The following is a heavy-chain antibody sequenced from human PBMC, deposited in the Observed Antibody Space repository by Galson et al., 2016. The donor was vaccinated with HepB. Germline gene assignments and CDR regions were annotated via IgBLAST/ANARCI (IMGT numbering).Heavy chain of an antibody. CDR3: AKIAVLAMWYFDY. CDR2: ISSDGSLT. J-gene: IGHJ4*02. D-gene: IGHD6-19*01. CDR1: GFTFSSHG. V-gene: IGHV3-23*01. Sequence: LSLSCAASGFTFSSHGMSWVRQAPGKGPEWVSSISSDGSLTYYADSVKGRFTTSRDNSKNTLYVQLNSLRSEDTAVYYCAKIAVLAMWYFDYWGQGTLVTVSS.